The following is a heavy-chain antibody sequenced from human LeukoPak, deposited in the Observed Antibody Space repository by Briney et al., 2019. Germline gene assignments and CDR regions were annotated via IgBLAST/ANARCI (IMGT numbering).Heavy chain of an antibody. CDR1: GGSISSYY. CDR2: IYYSGST. V-gene: IGHV4-59*01. J-gene: IGHJ6*03. Sequence: SETLSLTCTVSGGSISSYYLSWIRQPPGKGLECIGYIYYSGSTNYNPSLKSRVTISVDTSKNQFSLKLSSVTAADTAVYYCASAPYYDFWSGGYYYMDVWGKGTTVTVSS. CDR3: ASAPYYDFWSGGYYYMDV. D-gene: IGHD3-3*01.